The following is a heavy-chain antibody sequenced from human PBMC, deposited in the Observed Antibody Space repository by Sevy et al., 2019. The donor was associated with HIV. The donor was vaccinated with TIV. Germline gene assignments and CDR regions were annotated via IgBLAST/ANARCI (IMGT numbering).Heavy chain of an antibody. D-gene: IGHD2-8*01. V-gene: IGHV3-23*01. CDR1: GFTFAKYS. J-gene: IGHJ4*02. CDR3: AREGCTQPHDY. CDR2: FSFGCGRI. Sequence: GGSLRLSCAASGFTFAKYSMSWVRQAPGKGLEWVSTFSFGCGRINYADSVKGRFTISRDDSKNTLVLQMNSLRAEDTAIYFCAREGCTQPHDYWGQGTLVTVSS.